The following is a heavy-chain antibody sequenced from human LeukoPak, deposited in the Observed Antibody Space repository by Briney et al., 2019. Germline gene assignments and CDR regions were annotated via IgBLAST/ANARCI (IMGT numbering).Heavy chain of an antibody. CDR1: GGSFSGYY. CDR2: INHSGST. J-gene: IGHJ4*02. CDR3: ASRYYYDSSGYYYDDY. Sequence: SETLSLTCAVYGGSFSGYYWSWIRQPPGKGLEWIGEINHSGSTNYNPSLKSRVTISVDTSKNQFSLKLSSVTAAATAVYYCASRYYYDSSGYYYDDYWGQGTLVTVSS. D-gene: IGHD3-22*01. V-gene: IGHV4-34*01.